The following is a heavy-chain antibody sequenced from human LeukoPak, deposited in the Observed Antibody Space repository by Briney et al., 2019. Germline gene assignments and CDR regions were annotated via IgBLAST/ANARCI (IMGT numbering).Heavy chain of an antibody. CDR1: GKSISNTNW. V-gene: IGHV4-4*02. Sequence: PSETLSLTCAVSGKSISNTNWWSWVRQPPGKGLEWIGEVYHTGTTNSNPSLNTRVTMSVDESKNQFSLKLTSVTAADTAVYFCARSPHIWFAERGWFDPWGQGTLVTVSS. CDR2: VYHTGTT. CDR3: ARSPHIWFAERGWFDP. D-gene: IGHD3-10*01. J-gene: IGHJ5*02.